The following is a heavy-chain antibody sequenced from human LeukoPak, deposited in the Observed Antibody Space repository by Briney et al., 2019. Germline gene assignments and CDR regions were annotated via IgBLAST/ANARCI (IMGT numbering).Heavy chain of an antibody. J-gene: IGHJ4*02. V-gene: IGHV3-9*01. CDR3: AKGGKYQLLYPFDY. D-gene: IGHD2-2*02. Sequence: GGSLRLSCAASGFTFGDYAMHWVRQAPGKGLEWVSGISWNSGSIGYADSVKGRFTISRDNAKNSLYLQMNSLRAEDTALYYCAKGGKYQLLYPFDYWGQGTLVTVSS. CDR1: GFTFGDYA. CDR2: ISWNSGSI.